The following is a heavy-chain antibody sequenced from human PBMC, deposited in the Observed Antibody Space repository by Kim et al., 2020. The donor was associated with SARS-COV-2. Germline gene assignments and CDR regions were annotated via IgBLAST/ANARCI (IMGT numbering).Heavy chain of an antibody. CDR2: INAGNGNT. D-gene: IGHD3-22*01. CDR1: GYIFINYA. Sequence: ASVKVSCKASGYIFINYAMHWVRQAPGQRFEWMGWINAGNGNTKYSQKFQGRVTITRDTSASTVYMELSSLRSEDTAVYYCVRERYDSSGYYYDYWGQGTLVTVSS. J-gene: IGHJ4*02. V-gene: IGHV1-3*01. CDR3: VRERYDSSGYYYDY.